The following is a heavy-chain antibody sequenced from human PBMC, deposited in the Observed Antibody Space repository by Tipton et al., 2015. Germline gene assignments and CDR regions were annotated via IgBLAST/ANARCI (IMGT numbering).Heavy chain of an antibody. Sequence: SLRLSCAASGFTFNSYGMNWVRQAPGQGLQWVSDISGGGGSTYYADSVKGRFTISRDNSKNTLDLQMNSLRAEDTAVYYCAKEVQDWGKFDYGGQGTLVAVSS. J-gene: IGHJ4*02. V-gene: IGHV3-23*01. CDR3: AKEVQDWGKFDY. CDR2: ISGGGGST. D-gene: IGHD3-16*01. CDR1: GFTFNSYG.